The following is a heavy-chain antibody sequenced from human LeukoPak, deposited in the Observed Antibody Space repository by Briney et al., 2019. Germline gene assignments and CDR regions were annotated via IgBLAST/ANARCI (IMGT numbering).Heavy chain of an antibody. CDR2: ISGSGVST. CDR1: GFTFSSYG. Sequence: QPGGSLRLSCAGSGFTFSSYGMSWVRQTPGKGLEWVSAISGSGVSTYYVDSVKGRFTISRDNSKNTLFLQMNSLRTEDTAVYYCARLVGGPGCWGQGTLVTVSS. D-gene: IGHD4-23*01. J-gene: IGHJ4*02. CDR3: ARLVGGPGC. V-gene: IGHV3-23*01.